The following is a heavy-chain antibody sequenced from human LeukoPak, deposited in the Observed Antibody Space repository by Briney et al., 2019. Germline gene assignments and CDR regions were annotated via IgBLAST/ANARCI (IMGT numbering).Heavy chain of an antibody. D-gene: IGHD6-6*01. J-gene: IGHJ4*02. CDR3: ASGGYSSSSSYFDY. V-gene: IGHV4-30-2*01. Sequence: PSQTLSLTCAVSGGSISSGGYSWSWIRQPPGKGLEWIGYIYHSGSTYYNPSLKSRVTISVDTSKNQFSLKLSSVTAADTAVYYCASGGYSSSSSYFDYWGQGTLVTVSS. CDR1: GGSISSGGYS. CDR2: IYHSGST.